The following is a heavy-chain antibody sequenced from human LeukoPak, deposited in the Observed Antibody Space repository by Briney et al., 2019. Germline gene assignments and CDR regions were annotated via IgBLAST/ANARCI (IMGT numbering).Heavy chain of an antibody. V-gene: IGHV1-2*04. Sequence: ASVTVSCKSSGYTFTSYGISWVRRAPAQGLEWMGWINPNSGGTNYAQKFQGWVTMTRDTSISTAYMELSRLRSDDTAVYYCARTYDSSGPMHGMDVWGQGTTVTVSS. D-gene: IGHD3-22*01. J-gene: IGHJ6*02. CDR1: GYTFTSYG. CDR2: INPNSGGT. CDR3: ARTYDSSGPMHGMDV.